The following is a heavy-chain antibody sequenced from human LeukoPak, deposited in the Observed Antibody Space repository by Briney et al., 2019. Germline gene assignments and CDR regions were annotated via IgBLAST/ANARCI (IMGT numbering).Heavy chain of an antibody. V-gene: IGHV1-2*02. D-gene: IGHD2-15*01. Sequence: GASVKVFCKASGYTFNGYYMHWVRQAPGQGLEWMGWINPNSGGTNYAQKFQGRVTMTRDTSISTAYMELSRRRSDDTAVYYCARGIHGGVVVVAALRFDPWGQGTLVTVSS. J-gene: IGHJ5*02. CDR3: ARGIHGGVVVVAALRFDP. CDR1: GYTFNGYY. CDR2: INPNSGGT.